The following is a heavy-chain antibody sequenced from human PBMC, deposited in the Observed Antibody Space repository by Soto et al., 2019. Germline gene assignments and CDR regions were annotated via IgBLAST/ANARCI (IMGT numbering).Heavy chain of an antibody. CDR2: IYSGGST. J-gene: IGHJ1*01. CDR1: GFTVSNHY. Sequence: PGGSLRLSCAASGFTVSNHYMSWVRQAQGKGLEWVSVIYSGGSTYYADSVKGRFTISRDNSKNTLYLQMNSLRAEDTAVYYCARDRVESGYPEYFQHWGQGTLVTVSS. D-gene: IGHD3-22*01. CDR3: ARDRVESGYPEYFQH. V-gene: IGHV3-53*01.